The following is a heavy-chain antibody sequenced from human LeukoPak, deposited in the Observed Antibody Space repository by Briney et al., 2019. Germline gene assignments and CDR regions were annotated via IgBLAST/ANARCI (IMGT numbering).Heavy chain of an antibody. J-gene: IGHJ6*02. Sequence: GESLKISCNGSGYSFTSYWIGWVRQMPGKGLEWMGIIYPGDSDTRYSPSFQGQVTISADKSISTAYLQWSSLKASDTAMYYCARNGYCSGGSCYYYYGMDVWGQGTTVTVSS. V-gene: IGHV5-51*01. CDR1: GYSFTSYW. D-gene: IGHD2-15*01. CDR3: ARNGYCSGGSCYYYYGMDV. CDR2: IYPGDSDT.